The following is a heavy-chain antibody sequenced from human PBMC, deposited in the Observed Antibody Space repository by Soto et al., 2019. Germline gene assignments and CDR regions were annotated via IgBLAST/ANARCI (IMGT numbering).Heavy chain of an antibody. CDR2: IYHTGST. CDR1: GGSFSDYY. CDR3: ARGLLPWFFDL. J-gene: IGHJ2*01. Sequence: QVQLQQWGAGLWKPSETLSLTCAVYGGSFSDYYWTWIRQPPGKGLEWIGEIYHTGSTNYNPSLKSRGTITVDTSKTQFSLKLSSVTAADTAVYYCARGLLPWFFDLGGPGTLVTVSS. V-gene: IGHV4-34*01.